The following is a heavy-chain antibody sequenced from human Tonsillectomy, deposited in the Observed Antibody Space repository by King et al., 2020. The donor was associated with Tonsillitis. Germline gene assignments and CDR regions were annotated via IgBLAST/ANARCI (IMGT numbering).Heavy chain of an antibody. CDR3: ARGGLTISTSWFDP. V-gene: IGHV4-34*01. CDR2: INHSGSI. D-gene: IGHD3-3*01. CDR1: GGSFSGYY. Sequence: VQLRQWGAGLLKPSETLSLTCAVYGGSFSGYYWSWIRQSPGKGLEWIGEINHSGSIKYNPSLKSRVTLSVDTSKNQFSLKLTSVTAADTAVFYCARGGLTISTSWFDPWGQGTLVTVSS. J-gene: IGHJ5*01.